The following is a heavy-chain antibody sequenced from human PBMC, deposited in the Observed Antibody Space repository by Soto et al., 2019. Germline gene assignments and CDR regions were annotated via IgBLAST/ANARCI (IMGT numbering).Heavy chain of an antibody. J-gene: IGHJ3*02. Sequence: QVQLQESGPGLVKPSQTLSLTCTVSGGSISSGGYYWSWIRQHPGKGLEWIGYIYYSGSTYYNPSLKSRVTRSVDTAKNQFALKLSSVTAADTAVYYCARRGLRYCSGGSCADAFDIWGQGTMVTVSS. CDR1: GGSISSGGYY. CDR3: ARRGLRYCSGGSCADAFDI. CDR2: IYYSGST. D-gene: IGHD2-15*01. V-gene: IGHV4-31*03.